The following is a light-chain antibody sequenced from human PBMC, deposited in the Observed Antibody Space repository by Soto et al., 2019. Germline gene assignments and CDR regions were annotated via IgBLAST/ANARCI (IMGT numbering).Light chain of an antibody. J-gene: IGKJ5*01. CDR2: AAC. V-gene: IGKV1-39*01. CDR3: QQSYSTPIT. Sequence: DSQRTQSPASLFASVEDRVTITCRASQSISSCLNWYHQKPRTAPKLLIDAACSLQSGVPSRFSGSGSGTDFTLTISSLQPEDFATYYCQQSYSTPITFGQGTRLEIK. CDR1: QSISSC.